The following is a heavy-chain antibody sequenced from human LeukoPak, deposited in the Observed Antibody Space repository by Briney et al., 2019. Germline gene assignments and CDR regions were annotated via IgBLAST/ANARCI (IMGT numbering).Heavy chain of an antibody. D-gene: IGHD1-26*01. CDR1: GYTFADYF. CDR2: INLNTGGA. V-gene: IGHV1-2*05. CDR3: ARDLTSTSNWEFDY. Sequence: ASVKVSCKASGYTFADYFIHWVRQAPGQGLEWMGRINLNTGGAEYAPKFQGWVTMTRDTSISTAYVEVNRLISDDTVVYYCARDLTSTSNWEFDYWGQGTLVIVSS. J-gene: IGHJ4*02.